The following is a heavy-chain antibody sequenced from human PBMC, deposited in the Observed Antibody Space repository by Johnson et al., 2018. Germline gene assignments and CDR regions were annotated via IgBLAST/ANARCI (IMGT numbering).Heavy chain of an antibody. Sequence: VQLQESGGGLVKPGGSLRLSCVASEFSFRDAYMNWVRQTPGKGLEWLGRIKTKIDGGTTDYAAPVKGRFFISRDDSKNTLYLQKDSLKTEDTAVYFCTTGGDVWGHGTLVTVSS. V-gene: IGHV3-15*01. CDR2: IKTKIDGGTT. CDR3: TTGGDV. J-gene: IGHJ3*01. CDR1: EFSFRDAY.